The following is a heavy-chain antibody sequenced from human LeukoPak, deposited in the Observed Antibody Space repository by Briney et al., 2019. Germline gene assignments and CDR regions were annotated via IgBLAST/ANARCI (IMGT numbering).Heavy chain of an antibody. D-gene: IGHD3-22*01. CDR2: FYTEDGET. Sequence: ASVKVSCKVSGYTLTELSMHWVRQAPGKGLGWMGGFYTEDGETIYAQKFQGRVTMTEDTSTDTAYMELSSLRSEDTAVYYCATIPRPFTHYYDSTPWKYWGQGTLVTVSS. V-gene: IGHV1-24*01. CDR3: ATIPRPFTHYYDSTPWKY. J-gene: IGHJ4*02. CDR1: GYTLTELS.